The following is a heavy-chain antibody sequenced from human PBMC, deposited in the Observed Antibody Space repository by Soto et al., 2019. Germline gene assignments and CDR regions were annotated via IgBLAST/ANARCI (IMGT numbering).Heavy chain of an antibody. Sequence: QVQLVQSGAELKKPGSSVKVSCSASGVTFSSYAFTWVRQAPGQGLEWMGNIIPVFRTSNYAQGFQGRMYISAEESTNPIYMDLSSLRSEDTAVYFCAKGGSWDGGGGESWGQGTLVIVSS. D-gene: IGHD3-16*01. V-gene: IGHV1-69*18. CDR3: AKGGSWDGGGGES. CDR2: IIPVFRTS. J-gene: IGHJ4*02. CDR1: GVTFSSYA.